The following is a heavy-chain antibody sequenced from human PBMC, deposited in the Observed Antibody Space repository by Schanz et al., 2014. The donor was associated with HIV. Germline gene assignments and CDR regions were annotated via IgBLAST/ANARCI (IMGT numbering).Heavy chain of an antibody. CDR2: ISGSGSST. Sequence: EVQLVESGGALVQPGGSLRLSCVASGFTFSGYWMHWVRQAPGKGLEWVSDISGSGSSTYYADSVKGRFTISRDNSKNTLSLQMSSLRAEDTALYYCAKGQVLVGYYFDSWGQGTLVTVSS. V-gene: IGHV3-23*04. CDR3: AKGQVLVGYYFDS. CDR1: GFTFSGYW. J-gene: IGHJ4*02. D-gene: IGHD6-6*01.